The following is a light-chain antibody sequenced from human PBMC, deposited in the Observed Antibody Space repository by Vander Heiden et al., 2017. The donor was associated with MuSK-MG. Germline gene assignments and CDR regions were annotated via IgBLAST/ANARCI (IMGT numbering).Light chain of an antibody. CDR3: CSYAGSSTL. J-gene: IGLJ2*01. CDR1: SSDVGSYNL. CDR2: EVS. V-gene: IGLV2-23*02. Sequence: QSALTQPASVSVSPGQSIPISCPGTSSDVGSYNLVSCDQHHLGKAPKLMIYEVSKRPSGVSNRFSGSKSGNTASLTISGLQAEDEADYYCCSYAGSSTLFGGGTKLTVL.